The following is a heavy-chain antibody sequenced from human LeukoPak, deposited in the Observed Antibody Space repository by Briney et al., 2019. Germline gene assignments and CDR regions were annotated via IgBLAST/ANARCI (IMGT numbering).Heavy chain of an antibody. J-gene: IGHJ6*03. Sequence: SVKVSCKASGGTFSSYAISWVRQAPGQGLEWMGGIIPIFGTANYAQKFQGRVTITADESTSTAYMELSSLRSEDTAVYYCARRGGKNYGDYVVYYYYMDVWGKGTTVTVSS. CDR1: GGTFSSYA. CDR3: ARRGGKNYGDYVVYYYYMDV. V-gene: IGHV1-69*13. D-gene: IGHD4-17*01. CDR2: IIPIFGTA.